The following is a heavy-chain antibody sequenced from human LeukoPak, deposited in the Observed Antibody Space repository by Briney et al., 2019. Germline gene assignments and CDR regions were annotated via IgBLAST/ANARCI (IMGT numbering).Heavy chain of an antibody. CDR2: ISYDGSNK. D-gene: IGHD6-13*01. CDR3: AKEASGAAGPRFDP. J-gene: IGHJ5*02. Sequence: GGSLRLSCAASGFTFSSYGMHWVRQAPGKGLEWVAVISYDGSNKYYADSVKGRFTISRDNSKNTLYLQMNSLRAEDTAVYYCAKEASGAAGPRFDPWGQGTLVTVSS. CDR1: GFTFSSYG. V-gene: IGHV3-30*18.